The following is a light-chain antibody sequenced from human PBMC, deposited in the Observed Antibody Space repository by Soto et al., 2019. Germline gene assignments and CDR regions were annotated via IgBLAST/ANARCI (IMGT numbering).Light chain of an antibody. CDR1: SSNIGSNY. Sequence: QSVLTQPPSASGTPGQRVTISCSGSSSNIGSNYVYWYQQLPGTAPKLLIYRNNQRPSGVPDRFSGSKSGTSASLAISGLRSEDEADDDCAAWDDSLSGRVVFGGGTKVTVL. J-gene: IGLJ2*01. CDR2: RNN. V-gene: IGLV1-47*01. CDR3: AAWDDSLSGRVV.